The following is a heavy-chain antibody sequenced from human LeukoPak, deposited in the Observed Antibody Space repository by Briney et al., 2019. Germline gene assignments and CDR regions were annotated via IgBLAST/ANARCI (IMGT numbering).Heavy chain of an antibody. CDR2: IYSGGST. CDR3: AKAPGAVAAM. Sequence: GGSLRLSCAASGFTVSSNYMSWVRQAPGKGLEFVSIIYSGGSTYYADSLKGRFTISRDNSKNTLYLQMNSLRAEDTAVYYCAKAPGAVAAMGGQGTLVTVSS. J-gene: IGHJ4*02. V-gene: IGHV3-53*01. D-gene: IGHD6-19*01. CDR1: GFTVSSNY.